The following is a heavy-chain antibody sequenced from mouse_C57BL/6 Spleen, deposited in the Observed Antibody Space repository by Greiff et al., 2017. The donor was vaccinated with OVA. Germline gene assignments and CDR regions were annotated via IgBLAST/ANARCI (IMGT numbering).Heavy chain of an antibody. CDR1: GYTFTDYE. J-gene: IGHJ1*03. Sequence: QVQLQQSGAELVRPGASVTLSCKASGYTFTDYEMHWVKQTPVHGLEWIGAIDPETGGTAYNQKFKGKAILTADKSSSTAYMELRILTAEDSAVYYCTRDYGSSYWYFEVWGTGTTVTVSS. CDR2: IDPETGGT. CDR3: TRDYGSSYWYFEV. D-gene: IGHD1-1*01. V-gene: IGHV1-15*01.